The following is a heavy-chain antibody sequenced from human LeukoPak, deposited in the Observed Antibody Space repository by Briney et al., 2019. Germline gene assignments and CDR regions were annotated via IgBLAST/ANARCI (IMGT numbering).Heavy chain of an antibody. CDR1: GGTFSSSA. D-gene: IGHD5-18*01. J-gene: IGHJ6*02. CDR3: AKDQGLTAPPPYGLDV. V-gene: IGHV1-69*04. CDR2: IIPVLNIT. Sequence: SVKVSCKTSGGTFSSSAITWVRQAPGQGLEWMGRIIPVLNITTYAQKFQGRVTITADISTSTVYMELSSLRSEETAVYYCAKDQGLTAPPPYGLDVWGQGTTVIVTS.